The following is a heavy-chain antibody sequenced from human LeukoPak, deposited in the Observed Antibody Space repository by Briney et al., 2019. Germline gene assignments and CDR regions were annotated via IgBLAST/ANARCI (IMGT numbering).Heavy chain of an antibody. CDR3: TTIRPGY. Sequence: RGSPRLSCAASGFTFSSYWIHWGPEVPGKGLVWVARIKDGGTTTDYADSVKGRFTISRDDAKNTLYLQMNSLRAEDTAVYYCTTIRPGYWGQGTLVSVST. CDR1: GFTFSSYW. V-gene: IGHV3-74*01. J-gene: IGHJ4*02. CDR2: IKDGGTTT. D-gene: IGHD5-12*01.